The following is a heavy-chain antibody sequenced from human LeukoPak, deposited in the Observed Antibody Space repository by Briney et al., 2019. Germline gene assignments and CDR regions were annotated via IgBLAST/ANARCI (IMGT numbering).Heavy chain of an antibody. Sequence: GGSLRLSCAASGFTFSSYYMHWVRQAPGKGLVWVSSINKDGSTTRYADSVKGRFTISRDNAKNSLYLQMNSLRAEDTAVYYCAELGITMIGGVWGKGTTVTISS. CDR2: INKDGSTT. CDR3: AELGITMIGGV. V-gene: IGHV3-74*01. CDR1: GFTFSSYY. J-gene: IGHJ6*04. D-gene: IGHD3-10*02.